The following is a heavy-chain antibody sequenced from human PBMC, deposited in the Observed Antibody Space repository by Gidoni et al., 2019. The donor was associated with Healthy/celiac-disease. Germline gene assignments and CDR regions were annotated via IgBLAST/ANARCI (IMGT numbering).Heavy chain of an antibody. Sequence: QVQLQESGPGLVQPSETLSLTCTVSVCSISSYYWRLIRQPPGKGLEWIGYIYYSGSTNYNPTLKSRVTIAVDTSKNQFSLKLSSVTAADTAVYYCARGDYYDSSGYYYPSLYYYYGMDVWGQGTTVTVSS. J-gene: IGHJ6*02. D-gene: IGHD3-22*01. CDR2: IYYSGST. CDR3: ARGDYYDSSGYYYPSLYYYYGMDV. V-gene: IGHV4-59*01. CDR1: VCSISSYY.